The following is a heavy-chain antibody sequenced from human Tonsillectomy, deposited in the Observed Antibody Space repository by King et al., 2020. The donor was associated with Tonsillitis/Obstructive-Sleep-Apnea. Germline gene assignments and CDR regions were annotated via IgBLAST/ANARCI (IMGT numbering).Heavy chain of an antibody. CDR1: GGSLSSYY. CDR2: IYYSGST. CDR3: AGDMVLEAGGDAFDI. Sequence: MQLQESGPGLVKTSETLSLTCTVSGGSLSSYYWSWIRQPPGKGLEWIGYIYYSGSTNYNPSLKSRVTISIDTSKNQFSLKLSSVTAADTAVYYCAGDMVLEAGGDAFDIWGQGTMVTVSS. J-gene: IGHJ3*02. V-gene: IGHV4-59*01. D-gene: IGHD2-8*01.